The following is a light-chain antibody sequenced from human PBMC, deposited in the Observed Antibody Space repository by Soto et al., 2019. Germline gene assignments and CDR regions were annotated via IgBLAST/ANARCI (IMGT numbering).Light chain of an antibody. V-gene: IGKV1-5*03. J-gene: IGKJ1*01. Sequence: DIQMTQSPSTLSASVGDRVTITCRASQSISSWLAWYQQKPGKAPKLLIYKASSLESGVPSRFSGSGSGTEFTLTSSSLQADDFATYSCQQYNSLWTFGQGTKVEIK. CDR2: KAS. CDR3: QQYNSLWT. CDR1: QSISSW.